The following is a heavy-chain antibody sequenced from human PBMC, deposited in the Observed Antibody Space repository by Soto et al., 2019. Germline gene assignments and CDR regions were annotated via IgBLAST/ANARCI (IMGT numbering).Heavy chain of an antibody. CDR1: GFTFSSYA. J-gene: IGHJ5*02. Sequence: GGSLRLSCAASGFTFSSYAMSWVRQAPGKGLEWVSAISGSGGSTYYADSVKGRFTISRDNSKNTLYLQMNSLRAEDTAVYNYAKGPYNGNGGFWSAPGGKGPLVTVPS. CDR3: AKGPYNGNGGFWSAP. CDR2: ISGSGGST. D-gene: IGHD1-20*01. V-gene: IGHV3-23*01.